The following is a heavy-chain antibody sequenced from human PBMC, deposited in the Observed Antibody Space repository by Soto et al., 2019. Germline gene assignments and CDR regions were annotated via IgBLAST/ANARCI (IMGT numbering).Heavy chain of an antibody. CDR1: GFPFSTYW. J-gene: IGHJ4*02. CDR2: INPDGNVG. CDR3: AGWGGHDYHY. Sequence: EVQLLGSGGGLVQPGGSLRLSCVGSGFPFSTYWMNWVRQAPGKGLEWVANINPDGNVGTYVDSVRGRFTTSRDNAKNSLYLQMNSRRADDTAVYFCAGWGGHDYHYWGQGIMVTVSS. V-gene: IGHV3-7*03. D-gene: IGHD4-17*01.